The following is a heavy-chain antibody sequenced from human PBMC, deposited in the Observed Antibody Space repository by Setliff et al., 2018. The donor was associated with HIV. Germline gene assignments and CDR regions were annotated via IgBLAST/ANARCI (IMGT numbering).Heavy chain of an antibody. J-gene: IGHJ3*02. D-gene: IGHD3-10*01. CDR3: AKTDGGAIHDAFDI. CDR2: INAGNGNT. Sequence: ASVKVSCKASGYTFTSYAMHWVRQAPGQRLEWMGWINAGNGNTEYSQNFQGRVTITRDTSASTAYMELSSLRSEDTAVYYCAKTDGGAIHDAFDIWGQGTMVTVSS. CDR1: GYTFTSYA. V-gene: IGHV1-3*01.